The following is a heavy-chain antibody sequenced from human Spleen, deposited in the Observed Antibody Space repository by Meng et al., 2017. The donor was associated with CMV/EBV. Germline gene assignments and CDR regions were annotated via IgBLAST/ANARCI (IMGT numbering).Heavy chain of an antibody. CDR2: IYYSGST. CDR3: ARGGDVVVPAATIRYYFDY. CDR1: GGSISSYY. D-gene: IGHD2-2*01. V-gene: IGHV4-59*12. Sequence: GSLRLSCTVSGGSISSYYWSWIRQPPGKGLEWIGYIYYSGSTNYNPSLKSRVTISVDTSKNQFSLKLSSVTAADTAVYYCARGGDVVVPAATIRYYFDYWGQGTLVTVSS. J-gene: IGHJ4*02.